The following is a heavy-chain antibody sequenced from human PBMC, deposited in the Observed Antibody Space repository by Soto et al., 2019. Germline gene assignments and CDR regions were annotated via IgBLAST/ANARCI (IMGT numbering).Heavy chain of an antibody. D-gene: IGHD3-9*01. CDR2: IRSKANSYAT. Sequence: PGGSLRLSCAASGFTFSGSAMHWVRQASGKGLEWVGRIRSKANSYATAYAASVKGRFTISRDDSKNTAYLQMNSLKTEDTAVYYCTSRHYDILTGYYSSYYFDYWGQGTLVTVSS. J-gene: IGHJ4*02. CDR1: GFTFSGSA. V-gene: IGHV3-73*01. CDR3: TSRHYDILTGYYSSYYFDY.